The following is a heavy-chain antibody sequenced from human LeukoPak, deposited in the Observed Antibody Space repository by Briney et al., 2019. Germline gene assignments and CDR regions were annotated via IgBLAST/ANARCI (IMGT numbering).Heavy chain of an antibody. CDR1: GGTFSSYA. J-gene: IGHJ4*02. V-gene: IGHV1-69*05. Sequence: GASVKVSCKASGGTFSSYAISWVRQAPGQGLEWMGRIIPIFGTANYAQKFQGRVTITTDESTSTAYMELSSLRSEDTAVYYCARDLSALGYCSGGSCYPQDYWGQGTLVTVSS. CDR3: ARDLSALGYCSGGSCYPQDY. D-gene: IGHD2-15*01. CDR2: IIPIFGTA.